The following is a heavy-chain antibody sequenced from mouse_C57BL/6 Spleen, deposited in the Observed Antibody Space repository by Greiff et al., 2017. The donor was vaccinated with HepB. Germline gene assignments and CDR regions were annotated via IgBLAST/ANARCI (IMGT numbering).Heavy chain of an antibody. Sequence: QVQLQQPGAELVMPGASVKLSCKASGYTFTSYWMHWVKQRPGQGLEWIGEIDPSDSYTNYNQKFKGKSTLTVDKSSSTAYMQLSSLTSEDSAVYYCARGPTVVAGHVDYWGQGTTLTVSS. CDR2: IDPSDSYT. D-gene: IGHD1-1*01. CDR1: GYTFTSYW. CDR3: ARGPTVVAGHVDY. V-gene: IGHV1-69*01. J-gene: IGHJ2*01.